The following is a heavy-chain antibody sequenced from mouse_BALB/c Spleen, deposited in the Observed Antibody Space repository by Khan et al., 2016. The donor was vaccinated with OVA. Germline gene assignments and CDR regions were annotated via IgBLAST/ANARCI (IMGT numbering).Heavy chain of an antibody. V-gene: IGHV3-6*01. Sequence: EVQLQESGPGLVKPSQSLSLTCSVTGYSITSGYFWNWIRQFPGNKLEWMGYIRYDGDSNYNPSLQNRISITRDTSKNQFFLKLTSVTPEDTATFYCARGGSAGPAGFAYWGQGTLVTVSP. CDR2: IRYDGDS. J-gene: IGHJ3*01. CDR3: ARGGSAGPAGFAY. CDR1: GYSITSGYF. D-gene: IGHD3-1*01.